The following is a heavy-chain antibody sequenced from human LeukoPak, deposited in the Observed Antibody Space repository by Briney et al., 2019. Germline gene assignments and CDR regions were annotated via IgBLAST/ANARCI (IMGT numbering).Heavy chain of an antibody. Sequence: ASVKVSRKASGYTFTSYDINWVRQATGQGLEWMGWMNPNSGNTGYAQKFQGRVTMTRNTSISTAYMELSSLRSEDTAVYYCARAPDYDFWSGYYLTGPMDVWGKGTTVTVSS. CDR2: MNPNSGNT. V-gene: IGHV1-8*01. CDR3: ARAPDYDFWSGYYLTGPMDV. J-gene: IGHJ6*03. D-gene: IGHD3-3*01. CDR1: GYTFTSYD.